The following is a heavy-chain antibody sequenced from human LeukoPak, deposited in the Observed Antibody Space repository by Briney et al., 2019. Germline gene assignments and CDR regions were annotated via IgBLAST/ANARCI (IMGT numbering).Heavy chain of an antibody. V-gene: IGHV4-4*09. J-gene: IGHJ5*02. Sequence: SETLSLTCTVSGGFISSYYWSWIRQPPGKGLEWIGYIYTSGSTNYNPSLKSRVTISVDTSKNQFSLKLSSVTAADTAVYYCARSVRWFDPWGQGTLVTVSS. CDR2: IYTSGST. CDR3: ARSVRWFDP. CDR1: GGFISSYY.